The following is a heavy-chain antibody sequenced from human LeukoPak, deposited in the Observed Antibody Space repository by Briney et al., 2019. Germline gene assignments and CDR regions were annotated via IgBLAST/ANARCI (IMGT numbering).Heavy chain of an antibody. CDR1: GFTFSNAW. J-gene: IGHJ5*02. CDR2: IKSKTDGGTT. CDR3: TTTHWTYYDFWSGPTS. D-gene: IGHD3-3*01. V-gene: IGHV3-15*01. Sequence: GGSLRLSCAASGFTFSNAWMSWVRQAPGKGLEWVGRIKSKTDGGTTDYAAPVKGRFTISRDDSKNTLYLQMNSLKTEDTAVYYCTTTHWTYYDFWSGPTSWGQGTLVTVSS.